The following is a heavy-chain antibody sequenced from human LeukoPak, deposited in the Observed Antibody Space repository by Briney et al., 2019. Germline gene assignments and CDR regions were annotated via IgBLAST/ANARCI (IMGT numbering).Heavy chain of an antibody. Sequence: GGSLRLSCVVSGFTFSNYSMNWVRQAPGEGLEWISYISTTTGSIYYADSVKDRFTLSIDNAKNSLYLQMDSLRDDDTAMYYCARGLFRIAAAGTVDYWGQGTLVTVSS. D-gene: IGHD6-13*01. CDR3: ARGLFRIAAAGTVDY. CDR1: GFTFSNYS. V-gene: IGHV3-48*02. J-gene: IGHJ4*02. CDR2: ISTTTGSI.